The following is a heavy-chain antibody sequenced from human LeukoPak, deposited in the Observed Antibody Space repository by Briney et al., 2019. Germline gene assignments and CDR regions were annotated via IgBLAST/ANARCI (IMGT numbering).Heavy chain of an antibody. Sequence: KPGGSLRLSCAASGFTFSDYYMSWIRQAPGKGLEWVSYISSSSSYTNYADSVKGRFTISRDNAKNSLYLQMNSLRAEDTAVYYCASLTRPYNWFDPWGQGTLVTVSS. CDR1: GFTFSDYY. CDR3: ASLTRPYNWFDP. CDR2: ISSSSSYT. J-gene: IGHJ5*02. V-gene: IGHV3-11*03.